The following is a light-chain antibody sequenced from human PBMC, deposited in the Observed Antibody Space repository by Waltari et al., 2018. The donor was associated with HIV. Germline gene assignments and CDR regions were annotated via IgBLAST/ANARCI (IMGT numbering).Light chain of an antibody. CDR1: QSLVHTNGYNY. CDR2: LAS. J-gene: IGKJ2*01. CDR3: MQALQSPNT. Sequence: DILLTQSPLSLPVTPGEPAFISCRSSQSLVHTNGYNYLDWYLQKPGQSPQLLISLASTRASGVPDRFSGSGSGTDFTLKISRVEAEDVGVYYCMQALQSPNTFGQGTKVEIK. V-gene: IGKV2-28*01.